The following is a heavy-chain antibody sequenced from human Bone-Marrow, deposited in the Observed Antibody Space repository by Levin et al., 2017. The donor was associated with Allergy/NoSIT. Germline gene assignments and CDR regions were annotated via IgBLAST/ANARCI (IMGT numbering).Heavy chain of an antibody. J-gene: IGHJ6*02. V-gene: IGHV3-30*18. Sequence: RPGGSLRLSCAASGFTFSSYGMHWVRQAPGKGLEWVAVISYDGSNKYYADSVKGRFTISRDNSKNTLYLQMNSLRAEDTAVYYCAKDARIAARPTSKGYGMDVWGQGTTVTVSS. CDR1: GFTFSSYG. CDR3: AKDARIAARPTSKGYGMDV. D-gene: IGHD6-6*01. CDR2: ISYDGSNK.